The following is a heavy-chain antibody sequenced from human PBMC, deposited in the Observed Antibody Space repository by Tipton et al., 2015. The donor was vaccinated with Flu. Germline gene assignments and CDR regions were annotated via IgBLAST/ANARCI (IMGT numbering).Heavy chain of an antibody. V-gene: IGHV3-11*01. CDR2: ISSSGSTI. CDR3: ARDPSLLRYFDWHIFDY. D-gene: IGHD3-9*01. CDR1: GFTFSDYY. Sequence: SLRLSCAASGFTFSDYYMSWIRQAPGKGLEWVSYISSSGSTIYYADSVKGRFTISRDNAKNSLYLQMNSLRAEDTAVYYCARDPSLLRYFDWHIFDYWGQGTLVPVSS. J-gene: IGHJ4*02.